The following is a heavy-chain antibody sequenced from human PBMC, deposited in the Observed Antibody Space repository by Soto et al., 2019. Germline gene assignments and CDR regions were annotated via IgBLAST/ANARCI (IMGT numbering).Heavy chain of an antibody. CDR2: IIGSSTAI. CDR1: GFTFSSYS. V-gene: IGHV3-48*02. J-gene: IGHJ5*02. D-gene: IGHD3-16*01. CDR3: ARGREGGNVWTDWFDT. Sequence: PGGSLRLSCAASGFTFSSYSMNWVRQAPGKGLEWVSYIIGSSTAIKYADSVKGRFTISRDNAKNSLYLQMNSLRDEDTAMYYCARGREGGNVWTDWFDTWGQGTLVTVSS.